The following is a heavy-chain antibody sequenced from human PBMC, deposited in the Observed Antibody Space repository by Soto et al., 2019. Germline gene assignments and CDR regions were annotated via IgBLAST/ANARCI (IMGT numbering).Heavy chain of an antibody. Sequence: ASVKVSCKASGYTFTSYYMHWVRQAPGQGPEWMGIINTSGGSTSYAQKFQGRVTMTRDTSTSTVYMELSSLRSEDTAVYYCASHYYGSGSYYNAFDIWGQGTMVTVSS. CDR1: GYTFTSYY. V-gene: IGHV1-46*01. D-gene: IGHD3-10*01. CDR3: ASHYYGSGSYYNAFDI. CDR2: INTSGGST. J-gene: IGHJ3*02.